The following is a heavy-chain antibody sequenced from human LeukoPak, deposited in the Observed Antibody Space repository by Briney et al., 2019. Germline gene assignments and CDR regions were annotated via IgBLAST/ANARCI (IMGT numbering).Heavy chain of an antibody. Sequence: SQTLSLICTVSGGSITSGEHYCSWIRQPPGKGLEWIGEMNHSGSTNYNPSLKSRVNISVDTSKNQFSLKVSSVTAADTAVYYCARTRRTTVTTNWFDPWGQGTLVTVSS. V-gene: IGHV4-30-4*01. CDR2: MNHSGST. D-gene: IGHD4-17*01. CDR3: ARTRRTTVTTNWFDP. J-gene: IGHJ5*02. CDR1: GGSITSGEHY.